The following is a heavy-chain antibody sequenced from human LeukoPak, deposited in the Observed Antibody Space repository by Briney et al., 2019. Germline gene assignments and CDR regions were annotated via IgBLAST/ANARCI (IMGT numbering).Heavy chain of an antibody. CDR3: ARDPRESSLYAFDI. CDR2: IYSGGST. V-gene: IGHV3-53*01. CDR1: GFTVSSNY. Sequence: PGGSLRLSCAASGFTVSSNYMSWVRQAPGKGLEWVSVIYSGGSTYYTDSVKGRFTISRDNSKNTLYLQMNSLRAEDTAVYYCARDPRESSLYAFDIWGQGTMVTVSS. D-gene: IGHD2-15*01. J-gene: IGHJ3*02.